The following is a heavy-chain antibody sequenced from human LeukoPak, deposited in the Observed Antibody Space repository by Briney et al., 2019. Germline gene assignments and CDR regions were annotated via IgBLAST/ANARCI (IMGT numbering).Heavy chain of an antibody. CDR3: AKWGDYDILTGYYDSDY. V-gene: IGHV3-23*01. CDR2: VSGRDDST. D-gene: IGHD3-9*01. Sequence: GASLRLSCAASGFTFSNYAMSWVRQAPGKGLEWVSAVSGRDDSTYYADSVKDRFTISRDNSKNTLYLQMNSLRAEDTAVYYCAKWGDYDILTGYYDSDYWGQGTLVTVSS. J-gene: IGHJ4*02. CDR1: GFTFSNYA.